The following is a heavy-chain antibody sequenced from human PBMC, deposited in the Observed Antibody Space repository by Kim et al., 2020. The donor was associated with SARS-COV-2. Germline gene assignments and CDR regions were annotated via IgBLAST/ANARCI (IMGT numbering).Heavy chain of an antibody. V-gene: IGHV3-30*18. Sequence: GGSLRLSCAASGFTFSSYGMHWVRQAPGKGLEWVAVISYDGSNKYYADSVKGRFTISRDNSKNTLYLQMNSLRAEDTAVYYCAKENYYDSSGYGAFDIWGQGTMVTVSS. CDR3: AKENYYDSSGYGAFDI. CDR1: GFTFSSYG. J-gene: IGHJ3*02. D-gene: IGHD3-22*01. CDR2: ISYDGSNK.